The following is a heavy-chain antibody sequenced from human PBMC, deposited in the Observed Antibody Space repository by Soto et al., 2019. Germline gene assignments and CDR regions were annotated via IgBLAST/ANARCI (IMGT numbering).Heavy chain of an antibody. J-gene: IGHJ6*03. CDR1: GGSISSYY. V-gene: IGHV4-59*01. CDR3: ARVPTYCSGVTCYAPEYYYYYMDV. D-gene: IGHD2-15*01. Sequence: QVQLQQSGPGLVKPSETLTLTCSVSGGSISSYYWSWIRQPPGKGLELIGSIYYSGSTKYDPSLKSRLTISVDTSNHQFAMKLSSVPAADAAVYYCARVPTYCSGVTCYAPEYYYYYMDVWGKGTTVTVSS. CDR2: IYYSGST.